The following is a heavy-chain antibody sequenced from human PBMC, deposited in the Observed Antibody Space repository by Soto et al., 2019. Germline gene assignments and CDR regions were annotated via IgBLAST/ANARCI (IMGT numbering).Heavy chain of an antibody. CDR1: GYTFSTYP. CDR3: ARGDVTGLFDP. J-gene: IGHJ5*02. Sequence: ASVKVSCKASGYTFSTYPITWVRQAPGQGLEWMGWINIYNGNTNYAQKLQGRVTMTTDTSTSTAYMELRSLTSDDTAFYYCARGDVTGLFDPWGQGTLVTVSS. CDR2: INIYNGNT. V-gene: IGHV1-18*01. D-gene: IGHD2-15*01.